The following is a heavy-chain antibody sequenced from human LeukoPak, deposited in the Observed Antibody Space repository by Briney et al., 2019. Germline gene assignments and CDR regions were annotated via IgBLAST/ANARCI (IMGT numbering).Heavy chain of an antibody. CDR3: ARGLAPGWGYYHYYMDV. J-gene: IGHJ6*03. CDR2: IYHSGST. V-gene: IGHV4-59*08. Sequence: SETLSLTCTVSGGSISSYYWSWIRQPPGKGLEWIGSIYHSGSTYYNPSLKSRVTISVDTSKNQFSLKLSSVTAADTAVYYCARGLAPGWGYYHYYMDVWGKGTTVTISS. D-gene: IGHD6-19*01. CDR1: GGSISSYY.